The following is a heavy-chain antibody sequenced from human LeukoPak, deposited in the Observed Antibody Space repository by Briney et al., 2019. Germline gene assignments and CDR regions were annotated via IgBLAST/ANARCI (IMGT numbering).Heavy chain of an antibody. CDR2: IIPIFGTA. D-gene: IGHD3-9*01. CDR3: ARALNYDILTGYYNP. V-gene: IGHV1-69*06. Sequence: SVKVSCKASGYTFTSYGISWVRQAPGQGLEWMGGIIPIFGTANYAQKFQGRVTITADKSTSTAYMELSSLGSEDTAVYYCARALNYDILTGYYNPWGQGTLVTVSS. CDR1: GYTFTSYG. J-gene: IGHJ5*02.